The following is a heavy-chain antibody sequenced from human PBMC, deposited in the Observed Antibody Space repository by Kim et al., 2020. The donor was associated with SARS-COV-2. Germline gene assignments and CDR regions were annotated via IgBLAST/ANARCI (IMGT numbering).Heavy chain of an antibody. CDR3: ARPIPGDSGYDSPYYYGMDV. D-gene: IGHD5-12*01. CDR2: IIPIFGTA. Sequence: SVKVSCKASGGTFSSYAISWVRQAPGQGLEWMGGIIPIFGTANYAQKFQGRVTITADESTSTAYIELSSLRSEDTAAYYCARPIPGDSGYDSPYYYGMDVWGEGSRGTVS. V-gene: IGHV1-69*13. CDR1: GGTFSSYA. J-gene: IGHJ6*02.